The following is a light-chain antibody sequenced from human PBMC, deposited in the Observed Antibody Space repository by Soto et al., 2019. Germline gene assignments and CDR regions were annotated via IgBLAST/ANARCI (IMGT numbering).Light chain of an antibody. CDR3: QKYNWPPLT. CDR1: QGISNY. Sequence: DIQMTQSPSSLAASVGDRVTISCRASQGISNYLAWYQQKPVKVPKLLIYAASTFQSGVSSRFTGSGSGTDFTRTISSLPPEDVATYYCQKYNWPPLTFGPGTKVDIK. J-gene: IGKJ3*01. CDR2: AAS. V-gene: IGKV1-27*01.